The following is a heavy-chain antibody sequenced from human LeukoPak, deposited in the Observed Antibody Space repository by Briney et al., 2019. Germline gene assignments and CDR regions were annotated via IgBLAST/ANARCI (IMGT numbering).Heavy chain of an antibody. CDR3: ARSPQYFDRLLDGDSHYYFDY. Sequence: SETLSLTCTVSGGCITSDTYSWSWIRQPAGKGLEWIGQIYTSGNTIFKPSLKSRVTRSIDTSKNQFSLKLSSVTAADTAVYYCARSPQYFDRLLDGDSHYYFDYWGQGTPVTVSS. V-gene: IGHV4-61*09. CDR1: GGCITSDTYS. J-gene: IGHJ4*02. D-gene: IGHD3-9*01. CDR2: IYTSGNT.